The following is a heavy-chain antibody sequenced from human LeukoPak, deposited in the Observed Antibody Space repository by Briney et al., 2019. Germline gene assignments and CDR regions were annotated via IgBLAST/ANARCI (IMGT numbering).Heavy chain of an antibody. J-gene: IGHJ4*02. V-gene: IGHV1-2*06. D-gene: IGHD3-3*01. Sequence: ASVKVSCKASGYTFTGYYMHWVRQAPGQGLEWMGRINPNSGGTNYAQKFRGRVTMTRDTSISTAYMELSRLRSDDTAVYYCARVTIFGVVIIDYWGQGTLVAVSS. CDR3: ARVTIFGVVIIDY. CDR1: GYTFTGYY. CDR2: INPNSGGT.